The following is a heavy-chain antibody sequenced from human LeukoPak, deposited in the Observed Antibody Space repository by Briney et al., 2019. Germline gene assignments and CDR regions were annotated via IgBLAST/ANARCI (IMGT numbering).Heavy chain of an antibody. V-gene: IGHV3-9*01. J-gene: IGHJ4*02. CDR3: ARGVWDYYDSSGPSLDY. Sequence: ALRLSCAASGFTFDDYAMHWVRQAPGKGLEWVSGISWNSGSIGYADSVKGRFTISRDNAKNTLYLQMNSLRAEDTAVYYCARGVWDYYDSSGPSLDYWGQGTLVTVSS. D-gene: IGHD3-22*01. CDR2: ISWNSGSI. CDR1: GFTFDDYA.